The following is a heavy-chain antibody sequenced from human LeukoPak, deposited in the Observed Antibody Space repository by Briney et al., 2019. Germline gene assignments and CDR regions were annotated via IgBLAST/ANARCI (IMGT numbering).Heavy chain of an antibody. D-gene: IGHD3-10*01. CDR3: ARPIRSRDNNWFDP. CDR1: GFTFSSYG. J-gene: IGHJ5*02. V-gene: IGHV4-38-2*01. CDR2: IYHTGAT. Sequence: GSLRLSCAASGFTFSSYGMSWVRQAPGKGLEWIANIYHTGATYYNPSLKSRVTISVDTSANQFSLKVNSVTAADTAVYYCARPIRSRDNNWFDPWGQGILVTVSS.